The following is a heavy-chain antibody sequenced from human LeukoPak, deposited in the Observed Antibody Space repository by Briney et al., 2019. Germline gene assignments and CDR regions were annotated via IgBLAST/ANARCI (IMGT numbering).Heavy chain of an antibody. CDR3: AREVYDSSGYYYVDY. CDR2: IYYSGST. D-gene: IGHD3-22*01. V-gene: IGHV4-59*01. J-gene: IGHJ4*02. CDR1: GGSISSDY. Sequence: SETLSLTCTVSGGSISSDYWSWIRQPPGKGLEWMGNIYYSGSTNYNPSLKSRVSISVDRSKNQFSLKLSSVTAADTAVYYCAREVYDSSGYYYVDYWGQGTLVTVSS.